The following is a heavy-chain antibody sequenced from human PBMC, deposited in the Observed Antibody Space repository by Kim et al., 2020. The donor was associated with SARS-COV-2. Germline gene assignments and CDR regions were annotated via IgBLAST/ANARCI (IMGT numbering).Heavy chain of an antibody. CDR3: AKDQATFLEWLLYSVGRYCYYFGLDV. D-gene: IGHD3-3*02. CDR1: GFTFSSYA. Sequence: GGSLRLSCAASGFTFSSYAMHWVRQAPGKGLEWVAVIWYDGSNKYYADSVKGRFTISRDNSKNTLYLQMNSLRAEDTAVYYCAKDQATFLEWLLYSVGRYCYYFGLDVWGQGTTVTVSS. CDR2: IWYDGSNK. J-gene: IGHJ6*02. V-gene: IGHV3-33*06.